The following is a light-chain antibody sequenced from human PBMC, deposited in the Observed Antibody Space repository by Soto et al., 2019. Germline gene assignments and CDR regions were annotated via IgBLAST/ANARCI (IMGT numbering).Light chain of an antibody. CDR3: QQYYNYPLT. CDR2: KAS. Sequence: IQMTQSPSTLSASVGDRVTITCRASQSISNRLAWYQQTPGKAPKLLIFKASTSQSGVPSSFSGSGSGTEFTLTISSLQPGDFATYYCQQYYNYPLTFGQGTKVDI. J-gene: IGKJ1*01. V-gene: IGKV1-5*03. CDR1: QSISNR.